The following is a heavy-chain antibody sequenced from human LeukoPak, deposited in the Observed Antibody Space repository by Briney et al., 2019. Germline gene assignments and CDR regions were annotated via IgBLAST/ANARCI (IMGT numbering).Heavy chain of an antibody. J-gene: IGHJ4*02. Sequence: ASVKVSCKASGYTFTSYGISWVRQAPGQGLEWMGWISAYNGNTNYAQKLQGRVTMTTDTSTSTAYMELRSLRSDDTAVYYCAREVVSIFGVSALDYWGQGTPVTVSS. D-gene: IGHD3-3*01. CDR1: GYTFTSYG. V-gene: IGHV1-18*01. CDR3: AREVVSIFGVSALDY. CDR2: ISAYNGNT.